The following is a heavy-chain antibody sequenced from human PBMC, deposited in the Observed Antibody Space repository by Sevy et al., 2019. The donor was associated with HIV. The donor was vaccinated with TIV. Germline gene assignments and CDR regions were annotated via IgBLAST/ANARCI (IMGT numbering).Heavy chain of an antibody. D-gene: IGHD6-19*01. CDR3: AREHSSGIYYFDY. V-gene: IGHV3-21*01. Sequence: GGSLRLSCAASGFTFSSYSMNWVRQAPGKGPEWVSSISSSSSYIYYADSVKGRFTISRDNAKNSLYLQMNSLRAEDTAVYYCAREHSSGIYYFDYWGQGTLVTVSS. CDR1: GFTFSSYS. J-gene: IGHJ4*02. CDR2: ISSSSSYI.